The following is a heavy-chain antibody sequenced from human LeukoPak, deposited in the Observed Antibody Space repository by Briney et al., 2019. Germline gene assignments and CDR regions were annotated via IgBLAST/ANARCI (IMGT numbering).Heavy chain of an antibody. CDR3: ARDIHSVAFDI. J-gene: IGHJ3*02. Sequence: GGSLRLSCAASGFTFTAYTINWVRQAPGKGLEWVSYISGSTTDIYYAGLVKGRFTISGDNAKRSVYLQMNSLGVEDTAVYYCARDIHSVAFDIWGQGTMVTVSS. V-gene: IGHV3-21*01. CDR2: ISGSTTDI. CDR1: GFTFTAYT.